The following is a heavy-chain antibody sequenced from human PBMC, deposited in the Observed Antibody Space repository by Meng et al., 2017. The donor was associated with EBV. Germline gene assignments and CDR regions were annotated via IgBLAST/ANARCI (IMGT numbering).Heavy chain of an antibody. CDR3: ASESGRGYTPDY. CDR2: FLPRLGAP. D-gene: IGHD3-10*01. CDR1: GGPFRYYA. V-gene: IGHV1-69*01. Sequence: QWQLVQSAAEVKKPGSLVKVSCKTSGGPFRYYAISWVRQAPGQGLEWLGGFLPRLGAPNYAQKFHGRVKITADESTSTHYMDLSSLRSEDTAIYYCASESGRGYTPDYWGQGTLVTVSS. J-gene: IGHJ4*02.